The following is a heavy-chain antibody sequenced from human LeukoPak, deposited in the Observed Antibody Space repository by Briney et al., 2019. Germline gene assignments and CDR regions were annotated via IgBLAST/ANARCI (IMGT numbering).Heavy chain of an antibody. D-gene: IGHD4-17*01. Sequence: PGGSLRLSCSASGFTFSSYSMNWVRQAPGKGLEWVSSISSSSSYIYYADSVKGRFTISRDNAKNSLYLQMNSLRAEDTAVYYCARTYGDWEGWFDPWGQGTLVTVSS. CDR1: GFTFSSYS. CDR2: ISSSSSYI. J-gene: IGHJ5*02. V-gene: IGHV3-21*01. CDR3: ARTYGDWEGWFDP.